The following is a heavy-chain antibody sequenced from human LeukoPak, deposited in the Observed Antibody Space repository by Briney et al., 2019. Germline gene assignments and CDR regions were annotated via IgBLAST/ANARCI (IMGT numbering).Heavy chain of an antibody. V-gene: IGHV3-30*02. CDR2: VRSDGSDK. CDR1: GFTFTYYG. CDR3: VRDRDWAFDY. Sequence: GGSLRLSCGASGFTFTYYGMHWIRQAPGKGLEWVTFVRSDGSDKYYADSVKGRFTFSRDNSKNTVYLQMNSLRPEDTAVYYCVRDRDWAFDYWGQESLVTVSS. J-gene: IGHJ4*02. D-gene: IGHD2-21*02.